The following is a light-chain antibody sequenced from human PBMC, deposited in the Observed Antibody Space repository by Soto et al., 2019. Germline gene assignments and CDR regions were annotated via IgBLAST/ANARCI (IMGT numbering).Light chain of an antibody. CDR2: EVS. CDR3: TSFTSSSTQV. CDR1: SGDVDAFDY. Sequence: QSVLTQPASVSGSPGQSITISCTGTSGDVDAFDYVSWYQQHPGKDPKLMIFEVSDRPSGVSDRFSGSKSGSTASLTISGLQAEDEADYFCTSFTSSSTQVYGTATKVTVL. J-gene: IGLJ1*01. V-gene: IGLV2-14*01.